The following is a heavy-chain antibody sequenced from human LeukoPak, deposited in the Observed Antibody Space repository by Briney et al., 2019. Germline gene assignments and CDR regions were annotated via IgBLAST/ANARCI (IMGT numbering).Heavy chain of an antibody. V-gene: IGHV3-21*01. J-gene: IGHJ6*03. CDR3: SRGRETSSWRYYYMDV. Sequence: GGSLRLSCAVSGFTFSDYSMNWVRQAPGKGLEWVSSITSSSTYIYYADSVKGRFTISRDNAESSLFLQMSSLRAEDTAVYYCSRGRETSSWRYYYMDVWGTGTTVTVSS. CDR2: ITSSSTYI. CDR1: GFTFSDYS. D-gene: IGHD6-13*01.